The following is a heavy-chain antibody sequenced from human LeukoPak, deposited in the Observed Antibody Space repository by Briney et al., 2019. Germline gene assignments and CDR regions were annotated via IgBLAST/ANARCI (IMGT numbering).Heavy chain of an antibody. Sequence: GGSLRLSCEASGLTFSSYEMNWVRQAPGKGLEWVSCIGSSGSLVYYADSVKGRFTIARDNAKNSLYLQMNSLRADDTAVYFCARDHYGSGSYSPWGQGTLVTVSS. D-gene: IGHD3-10*01. V-gene: IGHV3-48*03. CDR1: GLTFSSYE. CDR2: IGSSGSLV. J-gene: IGHJ5*02. CDR3: ARDHYGSGSYSP.